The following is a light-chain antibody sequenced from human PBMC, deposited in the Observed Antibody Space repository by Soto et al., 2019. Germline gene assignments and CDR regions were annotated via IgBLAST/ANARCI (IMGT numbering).Light chain of an antibody. Sequence: IQMTQSXSTVYSSLQEXXXXXXXASQSISSWLALYQHKXGKAPKLLIYDASXLESGVPSRFRGSGSGTEFTLAISSLQADDFATYYCQQYNSYSEAFGQGTKLDIK. V-gene: IGKV1-5*01. CDR2: DAS. CDR1: QSISSW. J-gene: IGKJ1*01. CDR3: QQYNSYSEA.